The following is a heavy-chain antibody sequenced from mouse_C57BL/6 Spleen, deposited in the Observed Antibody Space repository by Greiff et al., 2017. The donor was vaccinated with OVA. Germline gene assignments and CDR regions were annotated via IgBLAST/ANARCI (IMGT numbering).Heavy chain of an antibody. J-gene: IGHJ4*01. CDR2: IDPETGGT. Sequence: VQLQQSGAELVRPGASVTLSCKASGYTFTDYEMHWVKQPPVHGLEWIGAIDPETGGTASNQKFPGKAILTADKSSSTAYRELRSLTSEDSAVYYCTRGDDYDEGYCAMDYWGQGTSVTVSS. CDR1: GYTFTDYE. CDR3: TRGDDYDEGYCAMDY. V-gene: IGHV1-15*01. D-gene: IGHD2-4*01.